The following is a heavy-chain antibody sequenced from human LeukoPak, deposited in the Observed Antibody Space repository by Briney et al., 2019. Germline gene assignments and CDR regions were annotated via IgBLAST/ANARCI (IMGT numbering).Heavy chain of an antibody. Sequence: GGSLRLSCLASGFTFSSYAMSWVRQAPGKGLEWVSTISNSDGSTYYADSVKGRFTISRDNSENTLYLQMNSLRAEDTAVYYCAKATGYLLWGQGTLVTVSS. V-gene: IGHV3-23*01. D-gene: IGHD1-14*01. J-gene: IGHJ4*02. CDR1: GFTFSSYA. CDR2: ISNSDGST. CDR3: AKATGYLL.